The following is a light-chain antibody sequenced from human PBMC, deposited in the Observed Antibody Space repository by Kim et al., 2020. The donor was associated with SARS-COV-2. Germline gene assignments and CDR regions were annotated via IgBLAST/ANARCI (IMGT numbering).Light chain of an antibody. J-gene: IGLJ2*01. CDR1: KLGDQY. V-gene: IGLV3-1*01. CDR3: QAWDSSTVV. CDR2: QDS. Sequence: SYELTQPPSVSVSPGQTASITCSGDKLGDQYACWYQQKPGQSPVLVIYQDSKRPSGIPARFSGSNSGNTATLTISGTQAMDAADYYCQAWDSSTVVFGGG.